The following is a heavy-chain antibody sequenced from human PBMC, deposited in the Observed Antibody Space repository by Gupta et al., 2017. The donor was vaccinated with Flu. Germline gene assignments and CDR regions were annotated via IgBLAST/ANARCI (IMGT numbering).Heavy chain of an antibody. CDR3: ARDEPVAGLDY. CDR1: GFIFSSYE. D-gene: IGHD6-19*01. CDR2: ISSSGSTI. Sequence: EVQLVESGGGLVQPGGSLRLSCAASGFIFSSYEMNWVRQAPGKGLEWVSYISSSGSTIYYTDSVKGRFTISRDNAKNSLYLQMNSLRAEDTAVYYCARDEPVAGLDYWGQGTLVTVSS. V-gene: IGHV3-48*03. J-gene: IGHJ4*02.